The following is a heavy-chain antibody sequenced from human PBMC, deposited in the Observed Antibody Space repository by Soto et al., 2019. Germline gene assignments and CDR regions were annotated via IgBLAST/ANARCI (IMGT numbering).Heavy chain of an antibody. V-gene: IGHV3-23*04. Sequence: EVQLVESGGGLVQPGGSLRLSCEASGFIFKDYAMTWVRQAPGAGLEWVSTISSGGSTFYAESVRGRFTISRDNSKNTLYLQLNSLKTAATAVYFCAKSKGGTSTWPEDWGQGSLVTVCS. CDR3: AKSKGGTSTWPED. J-gene: IGHJ4*02. D-gene: IGHD2-2*01. CDR1: GFIFKDYA. CDR2: ISSGGST.